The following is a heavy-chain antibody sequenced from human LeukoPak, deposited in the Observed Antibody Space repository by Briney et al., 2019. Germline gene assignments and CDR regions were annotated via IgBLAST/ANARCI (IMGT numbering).Heavy chain of an antibody. CDR1: GYSISSGYY. V-gene: IGHV4-38-2*01. J-gene: IGHJ4*01. Sequence: SETLSLTCAVSGYSISSGYYWGWIRQPPGKGLEWIGSSYHSGTTYYNSSLKSRVTISVDTSKNQCSLKLSSVTAADTAVYYCARGPAFYYFNYWGQEPWFTVSS. CDR2: SYHSGTT. CDR3: ARGPAFYYFNY.